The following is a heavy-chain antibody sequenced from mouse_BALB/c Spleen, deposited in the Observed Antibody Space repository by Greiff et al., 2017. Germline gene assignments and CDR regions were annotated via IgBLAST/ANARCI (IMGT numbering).Heavy chain of an antibody. CDR1: GFSLTSYG. CDR3: ARNCHGNYVGFAY. Sequence: QVQLKQSGPGLVQPSQSLSITCTVSGFSLTSYGVHWVRQSPGKGLEWLGVIWSGRSTDYNAAFISRLSISKDNSKSQVFFKMNSLQANDTAIYYCARNCHGNYVGFAYWGQGTLVTVSA. V-gene: IGHV2-2*02. D-gene: IGHD2-1*01. CDR2: IWSGRST. J-gene: IGHJ3*01.